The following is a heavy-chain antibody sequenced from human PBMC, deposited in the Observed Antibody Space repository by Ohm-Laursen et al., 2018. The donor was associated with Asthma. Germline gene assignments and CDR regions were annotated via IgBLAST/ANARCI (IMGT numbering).Heavy chain of an antibody. Sequence: SLRLSCTASGFTFRSYAMSWVRQAPGKGLEWVSGISGSGGSTYNADSVKGRFTISRDNSKNTLYLQMNSLRVDDTAVYYCARHLAGDSSSWGQGTLVTVSS. CDR3: ARHLAGDSSS. D-gene: IGHD7-27*01. V-gene: IGHV3-23*01. J-gene: IGHJ5*02. CDR2: ISGSGGST. CDR1: GFTFRSYA.